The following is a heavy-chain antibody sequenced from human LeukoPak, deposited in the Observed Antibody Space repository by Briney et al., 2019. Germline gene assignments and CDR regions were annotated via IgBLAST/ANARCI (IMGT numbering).Heavy chain of an antibody. CDR3: ARGGYFDSSGYNCDY. V-gene: IGHV3-21*01. CDR1: GFTFSSYS. Sequence: GGSLRLSCAASGFTFSSYSMNWVRQAPGKGLEWVSSISSSSTYMYYADSVKGRFTISRDNAKNSLYLQMNSLRAEDTAIYYCARGGYFDSSGYNCDYWAQGTLVTVSS. CDR2: ISSSSTYM. J-gene: IGHJ4*02. D-gene: IGHD3-22*01.